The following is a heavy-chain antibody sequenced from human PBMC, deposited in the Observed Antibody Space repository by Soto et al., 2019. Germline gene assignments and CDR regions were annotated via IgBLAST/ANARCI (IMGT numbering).Heavy chain of an antibody. CDR1: GDTFNSYV. CDR3: ARESIGAKGVHH. V-gene: IGHV1-69*17. D-gene: IGHD2-21*01. J-gene: IGHJ5*02. Sequence: QVQLVQSGAEVKRPGSSVKVSCESSGDTFNSYVISWVRQAPGQGLEWMGGIIPIIGVTHYAQKFQGRVTISALSSTGTAFMELTNLRFEDTALYYCARESIGAKGVHHWGQGVLVIVSS. CDR2: IIPIIGVT.